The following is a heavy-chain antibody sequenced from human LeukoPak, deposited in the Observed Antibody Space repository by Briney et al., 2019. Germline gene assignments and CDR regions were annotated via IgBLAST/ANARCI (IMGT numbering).Heavy chain of an antibody. V-gene: IGHV1-69*13. D-gene: IGHD2-15*01. Sequence: SVKVSCKASGGTFSSYAISWVRQAPGQGLEWMGGIIPIFGTANYAQKFQGRVTITADESTSTAYMELSSLRSEDTAVYYCARDKACDVSGGSCYPPEFDPWGQGTLVTVSS. CDR3: ARDKACDVSGGSCYPPEFDP. J-gene: IGHJ5*02. CDR1: GGTFSSYA. CDR2: IIPIFGTA.